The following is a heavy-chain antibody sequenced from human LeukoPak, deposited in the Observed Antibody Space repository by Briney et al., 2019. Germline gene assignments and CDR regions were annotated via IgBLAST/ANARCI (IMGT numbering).Heavy chain of an antibody. CDR2: ISGSGGST. CDR1: GFTFSDYY. CDR3: AKGDIVVVPAARTFDP. D-gene: IGHD2-2*01. V-gene: IGHV3-23*01. J-gene: IGHJ5*02. Sequence: GGSLRLSCAASGFTFSDYYMSWIRQAPGKGLEWVSAISGSGGSTYYADSVKGRFTISRDNSKNTLYLQMNSLRAEDTAVYYCAKGDIVVVPAARTFDPWGQGTLVTVSS.